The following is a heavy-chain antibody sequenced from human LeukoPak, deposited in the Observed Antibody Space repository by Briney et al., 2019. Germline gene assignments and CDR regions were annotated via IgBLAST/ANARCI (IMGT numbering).Heavy chain of an antibody. CDR1: GGTFSGYY. J-gene: IGHJ4*02. V-gene: IGHV4-34*01. Sequence: SETLSLTCAVYGGTFSGYYWSWIRQPPGKGLEWIGEINHSGSTYYNPPLKSRVTISVDTSKNQFSLKLSSVTAADTAVYYCARVWSSSWGQGTLVTVSS. D-gene: IGHD6-13*01. CDR3: ARVWSSS. CDR2: INHSGST.